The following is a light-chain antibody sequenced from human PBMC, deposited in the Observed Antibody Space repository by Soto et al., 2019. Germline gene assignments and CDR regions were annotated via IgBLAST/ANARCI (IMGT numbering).Light chain of an antibody. CDR3: LQAGAFPLT. CDR1: QNINSQ. CDR2: GAS. J-gene: IGKJ1*01. Sequence: DIQMTQSPPSLSASVGDRVTITCRASQNINSQLNWYQQKPGRAPQLLIYGASTLQSGVPSRFSGSGYGTDFTLTISSLQPEDSATYYCLQAGAFPLTLGQGTSVEIK. V-gene: IGKV1-39*01.